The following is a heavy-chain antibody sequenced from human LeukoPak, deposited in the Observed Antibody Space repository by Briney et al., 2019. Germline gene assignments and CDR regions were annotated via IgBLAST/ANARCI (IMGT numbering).Heavy chain of an antibody. CDR1: GYTFTGYY. CDR3: ARERSRIVVVVAANWFDP. Sequence: ASVKVSCKASGYTFTGYYMHWVRQAPGQGLEWMGRINPNSGGTNYAQKSQGRVTMTRDTSISTAYMELSRLRSDDTAVYYCARERSRIVVVVAANWFDPRGQGTLVTVSS. V-gene: IGHV1-2*06. CDR2: INPNSGGT. J-gene: IGHJ5*02. D-gene: IGHD2-15*01.